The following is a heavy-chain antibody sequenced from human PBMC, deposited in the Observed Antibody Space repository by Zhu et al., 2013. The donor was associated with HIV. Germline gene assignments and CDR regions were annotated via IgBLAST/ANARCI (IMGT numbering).Heavy chain of an antibody. D-gene: IGHD3-3*01. J-gene: IGHJ4*02. CDR2: IYYSGST. CDR3: ARSITIFGVDIDY. V-gene: IGHV4-31*03. Sequence: QVQLQESGPGLVKPSQTLPLTCTVSGGSISSGGYYWSWIRQHPGKGLEWIGYIYYSGSTYYNPSLKSRVTISVDTSKNQFSLKLSSVTAADTAVYYCARSITIFGVDIDYWGQGTLVTVSS. CDR1: GGSISSGGYY.